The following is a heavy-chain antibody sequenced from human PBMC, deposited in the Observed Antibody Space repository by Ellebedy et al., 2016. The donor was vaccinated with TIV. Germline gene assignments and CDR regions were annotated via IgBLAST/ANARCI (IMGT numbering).Heavy chain of an antibody. J-gene: IGHJ5*02. CDR1: GGSINSDNY. CDR3: ARDWTRGGGYFASWFDP. V-gene: IGHV4-4*02. D-gene: IGHD2/OR15-2a*01. CDR2: VYHSGHT. Sequence: MPSETLSLTFGVSGGSINSDNYWSWVRQSPGRGLEWLGEVYHSGHTNYNPSLRSRVRISVDKSKSQFSLRLRSMTAADTAVYYCARDWTRGGGYFASWFDPWGQGTPVTVSS.